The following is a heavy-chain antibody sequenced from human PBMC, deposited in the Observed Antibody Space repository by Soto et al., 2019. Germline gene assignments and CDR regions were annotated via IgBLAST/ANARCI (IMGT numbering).Heavy chain of an antibody. Sequence: EASVKVSCKTSGYDFFKYNMHWVRQAPGQGLEWMGVINPNGGYTRHAQKFQGRVIMTRDTSSKIVYMELSGLTSEDTAMYYCTRADSDVVILPDVRPLFDLWGQGALVTVSS. CDR3: TRADSDVVILPDVRPLFDL. D-gene: IGHD2-21*02. J-gene: IGHJ4*02. V-gene: IGHV1-46*01. CDR2: INPNGGYT. CDR1: GYDFFKYN.